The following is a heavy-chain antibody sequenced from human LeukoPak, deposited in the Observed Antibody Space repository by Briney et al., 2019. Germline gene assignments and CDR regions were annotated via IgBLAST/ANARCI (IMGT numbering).Heavy chain of an antibody. Sequence: ASVKVSCKASGYTLSGYGISWVRQAPGQGLEWVGWITTYNGNRKYSEKFQGRVTMTTDTSTSTYYMEMRSLRSDDTAIYYCARDCSNGVCFPRDYWGQGTLVTAST. CDR1: GYTLSGYG. V-gene: IGHV1-18*01. D-gene: IGHD2-8*01. J-gene: IGHJ4*02. CDR3: ARDCSNGVCFPRDY. CDR2: ITTYNGNR.